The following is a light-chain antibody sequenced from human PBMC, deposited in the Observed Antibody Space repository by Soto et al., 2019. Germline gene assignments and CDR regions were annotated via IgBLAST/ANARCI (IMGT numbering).Light chain of an antibody. V-gene: IGLV2-8*01. CDR1: SSDVGGYNY. J-gene: IGLJ2*01. Sequence: QSALTQPPSASGSPGQSVTISCTGTSSDVGGYNYVSWYQQHPGKAPKLMIYEVSKRPSGVPDRFSGSKSGNTASLPVSGLQADDEADYYCSSYAGSNFVVFGGGTKLTVL. CDR2: EVS. CDR3: SSYAGSNFVV.